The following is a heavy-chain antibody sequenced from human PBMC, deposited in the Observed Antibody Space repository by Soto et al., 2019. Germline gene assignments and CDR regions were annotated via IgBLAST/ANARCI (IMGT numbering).Heavy chain of an antibody. J-gene: IGHJ6*02. CDR2: IDPSDSYT. Sequence: GESLKISCKGSGYSFTSYWISWVRQMPGKVLEWMGRIDPSDSYTNYSPSFQGHVTISADRSISTAYLQWSSLKASDTAMYYCARAFTMVRGVIIGPLDVWGQGXTVTVYS. CDR1: GYSFTSYW. CDR3: ARAFTMVRGVIIGPLDV. V-gene: IGHV5-10-1*01. D-gene: IGHD3-10*01.